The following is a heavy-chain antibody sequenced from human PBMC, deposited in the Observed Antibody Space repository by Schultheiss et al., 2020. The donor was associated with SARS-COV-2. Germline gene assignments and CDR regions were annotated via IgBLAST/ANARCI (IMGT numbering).Heavy chain of an antibody. CDR3: ARIGYGDDS. CDR1: GFTFSSYG. D-gene: IGHD5-18*01. CDR2: ISSNGGST. V-gene: IGHV3-64*04. J-gene: IGHJ4*02. Sequence: GGSLRLSCAASGFTFSSYGMHWVRQAPGKGLEYVSAISSNGGSTYYADSVKGRFTISRDNAKNSLYLQMNSLRAEDTAVYYCARIGYGDDSWGQGTLVTVSS.